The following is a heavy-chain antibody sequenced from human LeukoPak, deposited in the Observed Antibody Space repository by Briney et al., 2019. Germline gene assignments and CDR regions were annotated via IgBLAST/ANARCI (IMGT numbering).Heavy chain of an antibody. CDR2: IQYDGTYK. D-gene: IGHD3-22*01. V-gene: IGHV3-30*12. CDR3: TRHNSSGYYS. CDR1: GFTFNSYV. J-gene: IGHJ4*02. Sequence: PGGSLRLSCAVSGFTFNSYVMHWVRQAPGKGLEWVALIQYDGTYKYYTDSVKGRFTISRDNSKNTLYLQMNSLRGEDTAVYYCTRHNSSGYYSWGQGTLVTVSS.